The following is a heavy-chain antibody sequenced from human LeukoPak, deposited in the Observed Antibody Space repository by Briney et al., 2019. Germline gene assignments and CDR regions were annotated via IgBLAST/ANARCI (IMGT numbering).Heavy chain of an antibody. CDR2: FYGGGST. D-gene: IGHD3-3*01. Sequence: GGSLRLSCAASGFTVSSNYMGWVRQAPGKGLEWVSFFYGGGSTYYADSVKGRFTISRDNSKNTLYLQMNSLRAEDTAVYYCAKGHTIFGVVIISYFDYWGQGTLVTVSS. CDR3: AKGHTIFGVVIISYFDY. V-gene: IGHV3-53*01. CDR1: GFTVSSNY. J-gene: IGHJ4*02.